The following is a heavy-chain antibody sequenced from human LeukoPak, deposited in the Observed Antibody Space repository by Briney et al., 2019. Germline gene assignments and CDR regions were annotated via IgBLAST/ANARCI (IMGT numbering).Heavy chain of an antibody. CDR2: IYYSGST. V-gene: IGHV4-59*12. CDR1: GGSISSYY. J-gene: IGHJ4*02. CDR3: ARVGVYGLCSSSACFSPFDS. D-gene: IGHD2-2*03. Sequence: SETLSLTCTVSGGSISSYYWSWIRQPPGKGLEWIGYIYYSGSTNYNPSLKSRVTISVDTSKNQFSLKLSSVTAADTAVYYCARVGVYGLCSSSACFSPFDSWGQGTLVTVSS.